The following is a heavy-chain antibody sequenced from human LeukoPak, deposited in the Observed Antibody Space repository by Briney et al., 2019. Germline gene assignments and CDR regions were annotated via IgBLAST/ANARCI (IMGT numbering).Heavy chain of an antibody. CDR3: ARVGPTQLLRYFDWLSLAWFDP. J-gene: IGHJ5*02. CDR2: IIPIFGTA. V-gene: IGHV1-69*13. CDR1: GGTFSSYA. D-gene: IGHD3-9*01. Sequence: ASVKLSCKASGGTFSSYAISWVRQAPGQGLEWMGGIIPIFGTANYAQKFQGRVTITADESTSTAYMELSSLRSEDTAVYYCARVGPTQLLRYFDWLSLAWFDPWGQGTLVTVCS.